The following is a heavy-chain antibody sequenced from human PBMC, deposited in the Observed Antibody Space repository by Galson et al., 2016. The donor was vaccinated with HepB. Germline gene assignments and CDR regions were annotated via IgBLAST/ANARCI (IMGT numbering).Heavy chain of an antibody. V-gene: IGHV3-53*01. Sequence: SLRLSCAASGLTVSSNYMSWVRQAPGKGLEWVSVIYSGTSTSYADSVKGRFTISRDSSKNTLYLQMNSLKAEDTAVYYCARDLYDGSAYFDYWGQGTLVTVSS. J-gene: IGHJ4*02. CDR3: ARDLYDGSAYFDY. D-gene: IGHD3-22*01. CDR1: GLTVSSNY. CDR2: IYSGTST.